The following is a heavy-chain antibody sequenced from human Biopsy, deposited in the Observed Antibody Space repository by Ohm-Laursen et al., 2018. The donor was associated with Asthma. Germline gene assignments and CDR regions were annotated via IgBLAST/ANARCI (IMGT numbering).Heavy chain of an antibody. CDR3: ARTHERWTSIQDDALDI. CDR1: GFSFSEFV. D-gene: IGHD4-23*01. CDR2: ISYDGSTK. Sequence: SLRLSCAASGFSFSEFVMHWVRQAPGKGLEWVAVISYDGSTKYYADSVKGRFTLSRDNSRNTLYLQMNSLRVEDTAIYYCARTHERWTSIQDDALDIWGQGTMVSVSS. V-gene: IGHV3-30*03. J-gene: IGHJ3*02.